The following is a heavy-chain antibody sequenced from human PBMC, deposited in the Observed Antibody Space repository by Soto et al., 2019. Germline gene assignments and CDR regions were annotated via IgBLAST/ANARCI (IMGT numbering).Heavy chain of an antibody. Sequence: GASVKVSCKASGYTFTSYGISRVRQAPGQGLEWMGWVSADSGNTNYAQKLRGRVTMTTDTSTSTAYMELRSLRSDDTAVYYCARDLASSGWYHREYFQHWGQGTLVTVSS. CDR2: VSADSGNT. CDR3: ARDLASSGWYHREYFQH. CDR1: GYTFTSYG. D-gene: IGHD6-19*01. V-gene: IGHV1-18*01. J-gene: IGHJ1*01.